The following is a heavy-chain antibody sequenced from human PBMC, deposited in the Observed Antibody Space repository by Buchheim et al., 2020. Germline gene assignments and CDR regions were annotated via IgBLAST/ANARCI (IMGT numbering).Heavy chain of an antibody. D-gene: IGHD3-10*01. V-gene: IGHV3-11*05. CDR2: ISSSSSYT. CDR3: ARDSGRDGRLSYFDY. Sequence: VQLLESGGGLVQPGGSLRLSCAASGFTFSDYYMNWIRQAPGKGLEWVSYISSSSSYTSYADSVKGRFSISRDNAKNSLYLQMNSLRAEDTAVYYCARDSGRDGRLSYFDYWGQGTL. CDR1: GFTFSDYY. J-gene: IGHJ4*02.